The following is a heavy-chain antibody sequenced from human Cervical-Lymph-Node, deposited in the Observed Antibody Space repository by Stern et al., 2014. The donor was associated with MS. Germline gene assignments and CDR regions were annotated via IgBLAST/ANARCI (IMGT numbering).Heavy chain of an antibody. D-gene: IGHD6-19*01. CDR1: GFTFSSSP. Sequence: VQLVESGGGVVQPGRSLRLSCSASGFTFSSSPMHWVRQAPGKGPEWVAVVSYDGRQEDYAPSVRGRFTVSRDNSKNTLYLTLNSLTTDDTAVYYCARDLNLAAWGALGVWGQGTMVIGSA. J-gene: IGHJ3*01. CDR2: VSYDGRQE. V-gene: IGHV3-30*04. CDR3: ARDLNLAAWGALGV.